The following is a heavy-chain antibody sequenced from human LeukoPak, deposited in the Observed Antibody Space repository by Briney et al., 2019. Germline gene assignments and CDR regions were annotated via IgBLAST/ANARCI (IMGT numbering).Heavy chain of an antibody. D-gene: IGHD3-10*01. V-gene: IGHV3-23*01. J-gene: IGHJ5*02. CDR3: AKDLQGSGSYFNWFDP. Sequence: GGSLRLSCGASGFSFSDYYMNWVRQAPGKGLEWVSAISGSGGSTYYADSVKGRFTISRDNSKNTLYLQMNSLRAEDTAVYYCAKDLQGSGSYFNWFDPWGQGTLVTVSS. CDR2: ISGSGGST. CDR1: GFSFSDYY.